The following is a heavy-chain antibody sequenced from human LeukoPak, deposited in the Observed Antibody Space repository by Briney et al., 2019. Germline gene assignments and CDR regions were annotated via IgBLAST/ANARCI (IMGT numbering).Heavy chain of an antibody. V-gene: IGHV3-21*01. J-gene: IGHJ5*02. CDR3: ARGEDIVATENWFDP. CDR2: ISSSSYI. CDR1: GFTFSSYS. Sequence: GSLRLSCAASGFTFSSYSMNWVRQAPGKGLEWVSSISSSSYIYYADSVKGRFTISRDNAKNSLYLQMNSLRAEDTAVYYCARGEDIVATENWFDPWGQGTLVTVSS. D-gene: IGHD5-12*01.